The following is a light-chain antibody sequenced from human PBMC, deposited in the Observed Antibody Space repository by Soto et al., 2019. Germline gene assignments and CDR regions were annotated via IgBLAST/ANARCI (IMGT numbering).Light chain of an antibody. V-gene: IGLV2-14*01. CDR1: SSDVGIYKY. J-gene: IGLJ2*01. Sequence: QSALTQPASVSGSPGQSITISCTGTSSDVGIYKYVSWYQQHPGKAPKLMIYEVSNRPSGVSNRFSGSKSGNTASLTISGLQAEDVADYYCSSYTSSSTLVVFGGGTKLTVL. CDR2: EVS. CDR3: SSYTSSSTLVV.